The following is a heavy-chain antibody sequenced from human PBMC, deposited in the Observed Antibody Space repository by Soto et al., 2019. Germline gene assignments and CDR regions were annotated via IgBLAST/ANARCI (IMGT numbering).Heavy chain of an antibody. CDR2: TYHSRST. Sequence: SETLSLTYAVSGGSISSSNWWSWVRQPPGKGLEWIVETYHSRSTNYNPSLKSRVTISVDKSKNQFSLKLSSVTAADTAVYYCARSQLELLCCVGYYYGMDVWGQGTTVPVSS. CDR1: GGSISSSNW. CDR3: ARSQLELLCCVGYYYGMDV. D-gene: IGHD1-1*01. J-gene: IGHJ6*02. V-gene: IGHV4-4*02.